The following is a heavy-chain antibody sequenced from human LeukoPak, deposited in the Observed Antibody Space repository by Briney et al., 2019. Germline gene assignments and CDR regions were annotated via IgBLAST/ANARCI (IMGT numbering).Heavy chain of an antibody. CDR2: ISSSSSYI. V-gene: IGHV3-21*01. CDR3: ARGDNSSGWYPRYFDY. D-gene: IGHD6-19*01. Sequence: GGSLRLSCAASGFTFSSYSMNWVRQAPGKGLEWVSSISSSSSYIYYADSVKGRFTISRDNAKNSLYLQMNSLRAEDTAVYYCARGDNSSGWYPRYFDYRGQGTLVTVSS. CDR1: GFTFSSYS. J-gene: IGHJ4*02.